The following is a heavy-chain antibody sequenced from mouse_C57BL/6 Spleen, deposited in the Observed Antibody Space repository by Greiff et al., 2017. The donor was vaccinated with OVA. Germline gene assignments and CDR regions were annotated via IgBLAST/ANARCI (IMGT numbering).Heavy chain of an antibody. CDR3: ASWGDGPENFDY. J-gene: IGHJ2*01. CDR2: INPNYGTT. D-gene: IGHD2-3*01. V-gene: IGHV1-39*01. Sequence: VQLKESGPELVKPGASVKISCKASGYSFTDYNMNWVKQSNGKSLEWIGVINPNYGTTSYNQKFKGKATLTVDQSSSTAYMQLNSLTSEDSAVYYCASWGDGPENFDYWGQGTTRTVSS. CDR1: GYSFTDYN.